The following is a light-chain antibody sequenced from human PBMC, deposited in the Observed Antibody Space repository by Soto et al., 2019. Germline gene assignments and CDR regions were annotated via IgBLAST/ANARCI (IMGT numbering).Light chain of an antibody. V-gene: IGKV1-5*01. CDR2: DGY. J-gene: IGKJ2*01. CDR1: QTINNN. CDR3: QQYDTYFRYT. Sequence: DIQMTQSPSTLSASVGDRVTITCRASQTINNNLAWYQKKPGKAPTLLIYDGYTLDSGVPSRFSGSGSGTEFTLPIGSLQPADFSNYYCQQYDTYFRYTFGQGTKLDIK.